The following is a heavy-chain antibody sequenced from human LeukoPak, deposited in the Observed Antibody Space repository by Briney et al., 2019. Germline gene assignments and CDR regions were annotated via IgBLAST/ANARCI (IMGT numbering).Heavy chain of an antibody. CDR1: GFTFISCA. V-gene: IGHV3-23*01. D-gene: IGHD3-16*01. J-gene: IGHJ4*02. CDR2: ISGSGANT. CDR3: TIDQIGHNKPGEY. Sequence: TGGSLRLSCAASGFTFISCAMNWVRQAPGKGVEWVSTISGSGANTYYADSVKGRFTTSRDNSKDTLYLQMNSLKAEDTAVYYCTIDQIGHNKPGEYWGQGALVTVSS.